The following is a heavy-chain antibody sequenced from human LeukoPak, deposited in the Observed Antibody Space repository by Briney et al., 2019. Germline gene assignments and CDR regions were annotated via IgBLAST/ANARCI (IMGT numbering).Heavy chain of an antibody. CDR2: ISNSGSAI. J-gene: IGHJ4*02. Sequence: GGSLRLSCAASGFTFSDSYMTWIRQAPGKGLEWVSYISNSGSAIYYADSVKGRFTISRDNAKSSLYLQMNSLRAEDTAVYYCGRGHWGLDYWGQGTLVTVSS. V-gene: IGHV3-11*04. CDR3: GRGHWGLDY. CDR1: GFTFSDSY. D-gene: IGHD7-27*01.